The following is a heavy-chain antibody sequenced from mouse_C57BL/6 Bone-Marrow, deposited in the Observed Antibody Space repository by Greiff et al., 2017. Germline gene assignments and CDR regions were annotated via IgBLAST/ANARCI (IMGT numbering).Heavy chain of an antibody. CDR1: GYSFTDYN. V-gene: IGHV1-39*01. D-gene: IGHD2-4*01. CDR2: INPNYGTT. Sequence: LVESGPELVKPGASVKISCKASGYSFTDYNMHWVKQSNGKSLEWIGVINPNYGTTRYNQKFKGKATLTLAQSSSTAYMQLNSLTSEDSAVYYCARGYDYDYARDYWGQGTSVPVTS. CDR3: ARGYDYDYARDY. J-gene: IGHJ4*01.